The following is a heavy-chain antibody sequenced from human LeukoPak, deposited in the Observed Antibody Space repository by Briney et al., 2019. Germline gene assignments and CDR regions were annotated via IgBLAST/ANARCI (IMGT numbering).Heavy chain of an antibody. CDR1: GGSISSSSYY. D-gene: IGHD3-3*01. CDR2: IYYSGST. J-gene: IGHJ6*04. Sequence: ASETLSLTCTVSGGSISSSSYYWGWIRQPPGKGLEWIGSIYYSGSTYYNPSLKSRVTISVDTSKNQFSLKLSSVTAADTAVYYCARDGWQPYYDFWSGYPDVWGKGTTVTVSS. V-gene: IGHV4-39*07. CDR3: ARDGWQPYYDFWSGYPDV.